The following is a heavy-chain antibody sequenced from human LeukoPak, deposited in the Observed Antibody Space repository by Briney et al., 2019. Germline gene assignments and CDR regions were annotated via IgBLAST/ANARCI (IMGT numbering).Heavy chain of an antibody. D-gene: IGHD5-12*01. CDR3: ATVVAKCNWFDP. CDR1: GYTFTSYG. Sequence: ASVKVSCKASGYTFTSYGISWVRQAPGQGLEWMGWISAYNGNTNYAQKLQGRVTMTTDTSTSTAYMELRSLRSDDTAVYYCATVVAKCNWFDPWGQGTLVTVSS. CDR2: ISAYNGNT. V-gene: IGHV1-18*01. J-gene: IGHJ5*02.